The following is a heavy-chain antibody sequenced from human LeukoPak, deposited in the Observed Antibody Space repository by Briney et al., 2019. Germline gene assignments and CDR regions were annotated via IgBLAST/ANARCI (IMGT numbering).Heavy chain of an antibody. J-gene: IGHJ4*02. CDR2: IYYSGST. CDR1: GGSISSYY. Sequence: SETLSLTCTVSGGSISSYYWSWIRQPPGKGLGWIGYIYYSGSTNYNPSLKSRVTISVDTSKNQFSLKLTSVTAADTAVYYCARAGSSAYLIDYWGQGTLVTVSS. CDR3: ARAGSSAYLIDY. V-gene: IGHV4-59*01. D-gene: IGHD3-22*01.